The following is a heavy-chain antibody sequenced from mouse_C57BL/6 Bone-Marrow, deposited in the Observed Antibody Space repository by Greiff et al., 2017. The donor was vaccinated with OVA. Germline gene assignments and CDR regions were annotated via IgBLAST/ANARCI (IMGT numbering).Heavy chain of an antibody. D-gene: IGHD2-3*01. J-gene: IGHJ2*01. CDR1: GFTFSSYA. CDR2: ISDGGSYT. V-gene: IGHV5-4*01. Sequence: EVKLEESGGGLVKPGGSLKLSCAASGFTFSSYAMSWVRQTPEKRLEWVATISDGGSYTYYPDNVKGRFTISRDNAKNNLYLQMSHLKSEDTAMYYCARDRLLLFDYWGQGTTLTVSS. CDR3: ARDRLLLFDY.